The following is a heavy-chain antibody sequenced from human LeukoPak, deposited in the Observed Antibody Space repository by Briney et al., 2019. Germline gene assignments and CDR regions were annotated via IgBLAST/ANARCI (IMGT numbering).Heavy chain of an antibody. J-gene: IGHJ6*03. Sequence: ASVKVSCKASGYTLTGYYMHWVRQAPGQGLEWMGWINPNSGGTNYAQKFQGRVTMTRDTSISTAYMELSRLRSDDTAVYYCARGDSSSWYYYYYYMDVWGKGTTVTISS. CDR3: ARGDSSSWYYYYYYMDV. CDR2: INPNSGGT. D-gene: IGHD6-13*01. CDR1: GYTLTGYY. V-gene: IGHV1-2*02.